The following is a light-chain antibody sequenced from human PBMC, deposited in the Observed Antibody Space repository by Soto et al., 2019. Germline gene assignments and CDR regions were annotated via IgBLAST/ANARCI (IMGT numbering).Light chain of an antibody. Sequence: ELALTQSPGTLSLSTGGRATPSCRASQSVSNNYLAWYQQKPGQAPRRLIYGASYRATGIPDRCSGSGAGTDFTLTISRLEPDDVAVYYCQQYGSSGTFCQGTKVDIK. V-gene: IGKV3-20*01. CDR1: QSVSNNY. J-gene: IGKJ1*01. CDR2: GAS. CDR3: QQYGSSGT.